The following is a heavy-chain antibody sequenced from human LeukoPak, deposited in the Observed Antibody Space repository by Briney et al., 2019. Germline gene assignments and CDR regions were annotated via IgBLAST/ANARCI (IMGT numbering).Heavy chain of an antibody. J-gene: IGHJ6*02. V-gene: IGHV1-2*02. CDR2: INPNSGGT. CDR1: GYTFTGYY. Sequence: GASVKVSCKASGYTFTGYYMHWVRQAPGQGLEWMGWINPNSGGTNYAQKFQGRVTMTRDTSISTAYMELSRLRSDDTAVYYCARPIPSINYYGMDVWGQGTTVTVSS. CDR3: ARPIPSINYYGMDV.